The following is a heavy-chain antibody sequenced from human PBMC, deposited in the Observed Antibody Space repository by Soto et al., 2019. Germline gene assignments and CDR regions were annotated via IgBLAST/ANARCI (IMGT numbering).Heavy chain of an antibody. Sequence: VQLVESGGGVVQPGRSMRLSCAASGFTFSSYGMHWVRQAPGKGLEWVAVISYDGSNKYYADSVKGRFTISRDNSKNTLYLQMTSLRAEDTAVYYCATDEYSSSSTSPNWFDPWGQGTLVTVSS. J-gene: IGHJ5*02. CDR3: ATDEYSSSSTSPNWFDP. CDR2: ISYDGSNK. D-gene: IGHD6-6*01. V-gene: IGHV3-30*03. CDR1: GFTFSSYG.